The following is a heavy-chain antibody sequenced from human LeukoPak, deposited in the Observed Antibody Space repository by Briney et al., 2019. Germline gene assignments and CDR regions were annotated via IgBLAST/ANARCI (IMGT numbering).Heavy chain of an antibody. D-gene: IGHD2/OR15-2a*01. CDR1: GFTFSIYW. CDR2: INSDGNRT. J-gene: IGHJ4*02. V-gene: IGHV3-74*01. Sequence: GGSLRLSCAASGFTFSIYWMHWVRHAPGKGLVWVSRINSDGNRTLYADSVKGRFTISRDYEQNTLYLEMNRLRAEGTAVYYCASGIYDSLFYFDYWGQGTLVTVSS. CDR3: ASGIYDSLFYFDY.